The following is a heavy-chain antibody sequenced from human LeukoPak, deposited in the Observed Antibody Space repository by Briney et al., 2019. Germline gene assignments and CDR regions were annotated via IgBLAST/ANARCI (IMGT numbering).Heavy chain of an antibody. CDR2: IYYSGSA. Sequence: SETLSLTCTVSGGSVSSGSYYWRWIRQPPGKGLEWIGYIYYSGSANYNPSLKSRVTISADTSKNQFSLKLSSVTAADTAVYYCARAPSTYFYGLGTYSNYFDYWGQGTLVTVSS. J-gene: IGHJ4*02. CDR1: GGSVSSGSYY. V-gene: IGHV4-61*01. D-gene: IGHD3-10*01. CDR3: ARAPSTYFYGLGTYSNYFDY.